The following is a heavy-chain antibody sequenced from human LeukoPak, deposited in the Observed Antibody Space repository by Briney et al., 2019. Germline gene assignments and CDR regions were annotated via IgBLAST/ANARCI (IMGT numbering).Heavy chain of an antibody. Sequence: GGSLRLSCAASGFTFSSYGMHWVRQAPGKGLEWVAFIRYDGSNKYYADSVKGRFTISRDNSKNTLYLQMNSLRAEDTAVYYCAKDYAEDFVEYYFDYWGQGTLVTVSS. CDR2: IRYDGSNK. CDR1: GFTFSSYG. D-gene: IGHD3-10*01. V-gene: IGHV3-30*02. J-gene: IGHJ4*02. CDR3: AKDYAEDFVEYYFDY.